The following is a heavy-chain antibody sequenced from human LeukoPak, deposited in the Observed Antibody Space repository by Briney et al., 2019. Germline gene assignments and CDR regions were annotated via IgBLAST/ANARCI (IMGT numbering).Heavy chain of an antibody. J-gene: IGHJ4*02. CDR1: GYTFTSYG. V-gene: IGHV1-18*01. Sequence: ASVKVSCKASGYTFTSYGISWVRQAPGQGLEWMGWISAYNGNTNYAQKFQGRVTMTRDMSTSTVYMELSSLRSEDTAVYYCARDGGGYSYGTDYWGQGTLVTVSS. D-gene: IGHD5-18*01. CDR3: ARDGGGYSYGTDY. CDR2: ISAYNGNT.